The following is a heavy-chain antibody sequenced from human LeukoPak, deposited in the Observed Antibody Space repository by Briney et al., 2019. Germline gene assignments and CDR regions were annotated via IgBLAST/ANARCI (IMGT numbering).Heavy chain of an antibody. D-gene: IGHD6-13*01. V-gene: IGHV4-59*01. CDR2: IYYSGST. CDR1: GGSISSYY. J-gene: IGHJ6*03. CDR3: ARDHRSSWYSTYYYYMDV. Sequence: SETLSLTCTVSGGSISSYYWNWIRQPPGKGLEWIGYIYYSGSTNYNPSLKSRVTISVDTSKNQFSLKLSSVTAADTAVYYCARDHRSSWYSTYYYYMDVWGKGTTVTVSS.